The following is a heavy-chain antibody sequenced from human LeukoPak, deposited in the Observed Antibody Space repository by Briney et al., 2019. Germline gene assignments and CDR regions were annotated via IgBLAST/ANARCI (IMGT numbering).Heavy chain of an antibody. CDR2: IKQDGSEK. CDR1: GFTFSDYI. J-gene: IGHJ3*02. CDR3: ASTHTVVGAAVFDI. D-gene: IGHD1-26*01. V-gene: IGHV3-7*01. Sequence: GGSLRLSCAASGFTFSDYILDWVRQAPGKGLEWVANIKQDGSEKYYVDSVKGRFTISRDNAKKSLYLQMNSLRAEDTAVYYCASTHTVVGAAVFDIWGQGTMVTVSS.